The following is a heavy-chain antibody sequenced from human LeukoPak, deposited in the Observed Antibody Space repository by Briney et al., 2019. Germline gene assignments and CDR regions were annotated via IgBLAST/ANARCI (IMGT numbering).Heavy chain of an antibody. Sequence: GGSLRLSCAASGFTFSSYDMHWVRQAPGKGLEWVAFIRYDGSNKYYADSVKGRFTISRDNSKNTLYLQMNSLRAEDTAVYYCAKDGVRYGDFAYWGQGTLVTVSS. V-gene: IGHV3-30*02. CDR1: GFTFSSYD. CDR3: AKDGVRYGDFAY. CDR2: IRYDGSNK. J-gene: IGHJ4*02. D-gene: IGHD4-17*01.